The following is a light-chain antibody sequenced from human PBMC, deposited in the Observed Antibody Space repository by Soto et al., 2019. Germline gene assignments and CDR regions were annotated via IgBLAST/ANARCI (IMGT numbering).Light chain of an antibody. CDR3: QQYSSSST. J-gene: IGKJ1*01. V-gene: IGKV1-5*03. CDR1: QSISSW. Sequence: DIPMTQSPSTLSASIGGRVTITCRASQSISSWLAWYQQKPGKAPKLLIYRASSLQSGVTSRFSGRGSGTEFILTISNLQPDDFATYYCQQYSSSSTFGQGTKVEIK. CDR2: RAS.